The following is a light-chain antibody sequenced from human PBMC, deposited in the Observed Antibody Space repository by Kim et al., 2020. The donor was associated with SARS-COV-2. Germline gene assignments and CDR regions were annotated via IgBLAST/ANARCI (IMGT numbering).Light chain of an antibody. CDR3: QQYAYYPWT. Sequence: ASVGDRVTITWRASQSISSWLAWFQQKPGKAPNLLIYKASSLENAVPSRFSGSVSGTEFTLTISSLQPDDFATYYCQQYAYYPWTFGQGTKVDIK. V-gene: IGKV1-5*03. CDR1: QSISSW. CDR2: KAS. J-gene: IGKJ1*01.